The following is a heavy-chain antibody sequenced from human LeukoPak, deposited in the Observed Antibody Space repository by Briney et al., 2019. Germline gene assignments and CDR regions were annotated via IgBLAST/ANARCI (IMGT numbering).Heavy chain of an antibody. CDR1: GFTFSDYY. D-gene: IGHD3-22*01. Sequence: GGSLRLSCAASGFTFSDYYMSWIRQAPGQGLEWVSYISSGSTIYYADSVKGRFTISRDNTKNSLYLQMNSLRAEDTAVYYCARVDRYDSSGFPFDSWGQGTLVTVSS. CDR3: ARVDRYDSSGFPFDS. J-gene: IGHJ4*02. CDR2: ISSGSTI. V-gene: IGHV3-11*01.